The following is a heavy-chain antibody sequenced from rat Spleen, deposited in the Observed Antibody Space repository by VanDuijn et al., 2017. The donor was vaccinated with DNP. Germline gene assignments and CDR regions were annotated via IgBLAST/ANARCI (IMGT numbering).Heavy chain of an antibody. Sequence: EVQLVESGGGPVQPGRSLKLSCVASGFTFSDYYMAWVRQAPTTGLEWVATISYDGSNTYYRDSVKGRFTISRDNAKSTLYLQMDSLRSEDTATYYCPMIGAVTGTFDYWGQGVMVTVSS. CDR3: PMIGAVTGTFDY. CDR1: GFTFSDYY. V-gene: IGHV5-29*01. CDR2: ISYDGSNT. D-gene: IGHD5-1*01. J-gene: IGHJ2*01.